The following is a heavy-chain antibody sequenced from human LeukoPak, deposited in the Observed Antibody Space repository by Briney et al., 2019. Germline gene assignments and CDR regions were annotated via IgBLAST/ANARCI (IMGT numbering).Heavy chain of an antibody. J-gene: IGHJ4*02. CDR3: VASYGGYVLDY. CDR2: VFNNGGT. Sequence: SETLSLTCTGSGGSIGSYHWNWIRQPSGKGLEWIGIVFNNGGTKNNPSLKSRVAISVDTSKNQFALKLTSVTAADSAVYYCVASYGGYVLDYWGQGALVIVSS. CDR1: GGSIGSYH. D-gene: IGHD5-12*01. V-gene: IGHV4-59*01.